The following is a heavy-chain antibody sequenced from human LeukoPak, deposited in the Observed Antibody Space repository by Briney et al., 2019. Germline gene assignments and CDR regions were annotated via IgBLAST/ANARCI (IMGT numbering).Heavy chain of an antibody. V-gene: IGHV3-21*01. CDR1: GLVFSSYT. Sequence: GGSLRLSCAASGLVFSSYTMGWVRHAPGKGLEWVSSSTPATDSTNYADSVQGRFTISRDNAKNSLYLQTNSLRAEDTAVYYCASLPPLFDYWGQGTLVTVSS. CDR2: STPATDST. J-gene: IGHJ4*02. CDR3: ASLPPLFDY.